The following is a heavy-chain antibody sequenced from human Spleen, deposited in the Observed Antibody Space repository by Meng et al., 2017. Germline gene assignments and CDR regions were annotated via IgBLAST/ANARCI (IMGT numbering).Heavy chain of an antibody. Sequence: GGSLSLSCAASGFSFSSYAMSWVRHAPGKGLEWVSALSGGGFTTYYADSVKGRFAISRHNSKNTLYLQMNSLRAEDTALYYCAKYSYGLGDYLDYWGQGALVTVSS. CDR1: GFSFSSYA. CDR3: AKYSYGLGDYLDY. V-gene: IGHV3-23*01. J-gene: IGHJ4*02. CDR2: LSGGGFTT. D-gene: IGHD3-10*01.